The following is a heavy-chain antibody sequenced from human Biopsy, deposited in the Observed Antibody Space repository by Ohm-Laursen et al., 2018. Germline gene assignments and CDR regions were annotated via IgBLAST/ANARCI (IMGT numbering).Heavy chain of an antibody. CDR2: IYLDGNT. V-gene: IGHV3-53*01. CDR1: GFTVSTTY. Sequence: SLRLSCAASGFTVSTTYMSWVRQAPGKGLEWVSIIYLDGNTYYTDSVKGRFTISRDNSKNALYRQMNSLRPADTAKYYCVRGRAYWGQGTLVTVSS. J-gene: IGHJ4*02. CDR3: VRGRAY.